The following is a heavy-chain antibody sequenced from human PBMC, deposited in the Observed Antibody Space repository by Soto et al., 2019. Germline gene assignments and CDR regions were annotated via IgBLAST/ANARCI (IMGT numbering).Heavy chain of an antibody. J-gene: IGHJ5*02. CDR3: ASADWNSNWCDL. Sequence: PSETLSLTCTVSGGSISSGGYYWSWIRQHPGKGLEWIGYIYYSGSTYYNPSLKSRVTISVDTSKNKLSLKMSSLTAADTAVYYCASADWNSNWCDLWGQGTMVTVSS. CDR1: GGSISSGGYY. D-gene: IGHD1-7*01. CDR2: IYYSGST. V-gene: IGHV4-31*03.